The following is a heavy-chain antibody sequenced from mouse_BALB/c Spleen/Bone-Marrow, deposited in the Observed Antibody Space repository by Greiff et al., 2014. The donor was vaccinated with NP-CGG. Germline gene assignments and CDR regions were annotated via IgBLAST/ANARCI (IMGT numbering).Heavy chain of an antibody. CDR2: IYPGNSDT. D-gene: IGHD1-1*01. J-gene: IGHJ4*01. V-gene: IGHV1-5*01. CDR1: GYTFTSYW. CDR3: TRGITTVVATRAMDY. Sequence: VQLQQSGTVLARPGASVKMSCEASGYTFTSYWMHWVKQRPGQGLEWIGAIYPGNSDTSYNQKLKGKAKLTAVTSTSTAYMDLSSLTNEDSAVYYCTRGITTVVATRAMDYWGQGTSVTVSS.